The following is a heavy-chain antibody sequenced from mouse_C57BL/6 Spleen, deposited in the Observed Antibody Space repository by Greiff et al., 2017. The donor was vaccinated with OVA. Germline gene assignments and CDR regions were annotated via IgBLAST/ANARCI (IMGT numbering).Heavy chain of an antibody. D-gene: IGHD3-3*01. CDR1: GYTFTSYW. V-gene: IGHV1-5*01. CDR2: IYPGNSDT. J-gene: IGHJ2*01. CDR3: TRANDEGLYYFDY. Sequence: VQLQQSGTVLARPGASVKMSCKTSGYTFTSYWMHWVKQRPGQGLEWIGAIYPGNSDTSYNQKFKGKAKLTAVTSASTAYMELSSLTNEDSAVYYCTRANDEGLYYFDYWGQGTTLTVSS.